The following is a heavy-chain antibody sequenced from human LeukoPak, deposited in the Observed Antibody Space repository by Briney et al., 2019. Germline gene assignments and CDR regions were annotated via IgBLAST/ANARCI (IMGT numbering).Heavy chain of an antibody. CDR3: ARVTSSTSFHYYYYMDI. Sequence: GGSLRLSCAASGFTFSTYSMNWVRQAPGKGLEWVSYISSSSSAIYYADSVKGRFTISRENAKNSLYLQMNSLRAEDTALYYCARVTSSTSFHYYYYMDIWGKGTTVTVSS. J-gene: IGHJ6*03. V-gene: IGHV3-48*01. CDR2: ISSSSSAI. D-gene: IGHD2-2*01. CDR1: GFTFSTYS.